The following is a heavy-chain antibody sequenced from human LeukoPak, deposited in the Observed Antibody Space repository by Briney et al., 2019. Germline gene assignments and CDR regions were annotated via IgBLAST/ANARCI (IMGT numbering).Heavy chain of an antibody. CDR1: GFTFSSYA. V-gene: IGHV3-23*01. CDR2: ISGSGGST. D-gene: IGHD2-15*01. CDR3: VVAARIENY. Sequence: PGGSLRLSCAASGFTFSSYAMNWVRQAPGKGLEWVPAISGSGGSTYYADSVKGRFTISRDNSKNTLYLQMNSLRAEDTAVYYPVVAARIENYWGQGTLVTVSS. J-gene: IGHJ4*02.